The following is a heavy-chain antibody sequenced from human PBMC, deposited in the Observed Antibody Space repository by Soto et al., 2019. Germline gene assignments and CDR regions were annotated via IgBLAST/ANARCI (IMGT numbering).Heavy chain of an antibody. V-gene: IGHV3-30*03. J-gene: IGHJ5*02. CDR2: MSYDGSKQ. CDR3: ARDTGDCSRIICNPRNNWSDP. Sequence: PGGSLRLSCGASGLTFRNYGMHWVRQGPGKGLEWVAIMSYDGSKQYYADSVKGRFTISRDNSKNTLYLEMNSLRAEDSAVYYCARDTGDCSRIICNPRNNWSDPWGQGTLGTGSS. CDR1: GLTFRNYG. D-gene: IGHD2-21*01.